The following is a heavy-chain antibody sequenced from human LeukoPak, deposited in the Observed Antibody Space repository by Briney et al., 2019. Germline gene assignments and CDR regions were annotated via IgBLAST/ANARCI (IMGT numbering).Heavy chain of an antibody. V-gene: IGHV3-21*01. CDR1: GFTFDSYS. CDR3: ARGGTGSENDY. J-gene: IGHJ4*02. CDR2: ITTRSDYT. Sequence: GGSLRLSCAASGFTFDSYSMTWVRQAPGKGLEWISSITTRSDYTYYTDSVEGRFTISRDDAKNSLYLQMNSLRVEDTAVYYCARGGTGSENDYWGQGILVTVSS. D-gene: IGHD3-9*01.